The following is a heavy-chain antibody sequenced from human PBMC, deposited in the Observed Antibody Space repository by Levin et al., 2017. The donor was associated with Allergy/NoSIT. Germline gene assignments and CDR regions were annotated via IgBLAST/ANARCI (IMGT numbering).Heavy chain of an antibody. Sequence: GASVKVSCKASGYTFTTYDINWVRQAPGQGLEWMGWMSPKNGNTGYAQKFQGRVTMTRDTSINTAYMELSSLRSEDTAVYYCARDSYFSDGSGYYALADWGQGTVVTVSS. J-gene: IGHJ4*02. CDR3: ARDSYFSDGSGYYALAD. V-gene: IGHV1-8*01. CDR2: MSPKNGNT. CDR1: GYTFTTYD. D-gene: IGHD3-22*01.